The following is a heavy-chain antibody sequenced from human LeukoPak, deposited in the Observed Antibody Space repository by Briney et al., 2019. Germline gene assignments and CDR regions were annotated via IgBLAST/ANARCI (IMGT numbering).Heavy chain of an antibody. V-gene: IGHV4-34*01. CDR3: ARGPLGYCSSTSCYQDDY. J-gene: IGHJ4*02. CDR1: GGPFSGYY. CDR2: IYHSGST. Sequence: SETLSLTCAVYGGPFSGYYWGWIRQPPGKGLEWIGSIYHSGSTYYNPSLKSRVTISVDTSKNQFSLKLSSVTAADTAVYYCARGPLGYCSSTSCYQDDYWGQGTLVTVSS. D-gene: IGHD2-2*01.